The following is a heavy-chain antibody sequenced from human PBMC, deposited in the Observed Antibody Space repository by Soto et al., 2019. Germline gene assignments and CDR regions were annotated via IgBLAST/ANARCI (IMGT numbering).Heavy chain of an antibody. CDR1: GGSISIGGYY. D-gene: IGHD3-10*01. CDR3: ARGQGGDFDY. CDR2: IHYSGST. V-gene: IGHV4-31*03. Sequence: TLSLTCTVSGGSISIGGYYWSWIRQHPGKGLEWIGYIHYSGSTYYNPSLKSRVTISVDTSKNQFSLKLSSVTAADTAVYYCARGQGGDFDYWGQGTLVTVSS. J-gene: IGHJ4*02.